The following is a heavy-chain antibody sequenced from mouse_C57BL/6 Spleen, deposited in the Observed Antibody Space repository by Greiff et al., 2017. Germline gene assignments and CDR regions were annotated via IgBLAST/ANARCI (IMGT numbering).Heavy chain of an antibody. J-gene: IGHJ2*01. V-gene: IGHV1-64*01. CDR2: IHPNSGST. CDR3: ARGDGNYRYYFDY. Sequence: QVQLQQPGAELVKPGASVKLSCKASGYTFTSYWMHWVKQRPGQGLEWIGMIHPNSGSTNYNEKFKSKATLTVDKSSSTAYMQLSSLTSEDSAVYYCARGDGNYRYYFDYWGQGTTLTVSS. D-gene: IGHD2-1*01. CDR1: GYTFTSYW.